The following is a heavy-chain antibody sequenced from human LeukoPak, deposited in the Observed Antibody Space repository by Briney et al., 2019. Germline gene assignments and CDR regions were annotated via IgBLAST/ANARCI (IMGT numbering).Heavy chain of an antibody. CDR3: ARGPNYWYFDL. V-gene: IGHV4-34*01. CDR1: GGSSSGYY. J-gene: IGHJ2*01. CDR2: INHSGST. Sequence: SETLSLTCAVYGGSSSGYYWSWIPQPPGKGLEWIGEINHSGSTNYNPSLKSRVTISVDTSKNQFSLKLTSVTAADTAVYYCARGPNYWYFDLWGRGTLVTVSS.